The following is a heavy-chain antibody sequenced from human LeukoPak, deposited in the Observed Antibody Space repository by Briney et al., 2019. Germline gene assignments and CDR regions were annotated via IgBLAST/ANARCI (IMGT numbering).Heavy chain of an antibody. D-gene: IGHD5-12*01. J-gene: IGHJ4*02. CDR2: ISSDGSNK. V-gene: IGHV3-30*18. CDR3: AKDRADIVATLDY. Sequence: SGGSLRLSCAASGFTFSSYGMHWVRQAPGKGLEWVAVISSDGSNKYYADSVKGRFTISRDNSKNTVYLQMNSLSAEDTAVYYCAKDRADIVATLDYWGQGTLLTVSS. CDR1: GFTFSSYG.